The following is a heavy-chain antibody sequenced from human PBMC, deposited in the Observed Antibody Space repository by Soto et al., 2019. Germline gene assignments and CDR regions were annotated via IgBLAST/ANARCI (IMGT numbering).Heavy chain of an antibody. CDR3: AHRGGAAVGLYYFDY. Sequence: SGPPLVHPTQTLTLTCTFSGFSLSTTGVGVSWIRQPPGKALEWLALIYWHDDKRYSPSLKSRLTITKDTSKNQVVLTMTNMDPVETATYYCAHRGGAAVGLYYFDYWGQGALVTGS. J-gene: IGHJ4*02. V-gene: IGHV2-5*01. D-gene: IGHD6-13*01. CDR2: IYWHDDK. CDR1: GFSLSTTGVG.